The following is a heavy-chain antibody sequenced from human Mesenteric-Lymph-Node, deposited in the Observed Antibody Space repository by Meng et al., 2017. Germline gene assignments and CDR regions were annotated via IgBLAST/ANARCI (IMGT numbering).Heavy chain of an antibody. J-gene: IGHJ1*01. Sequence: GGSLRLSCAASGFTFSSYAMSWVRQAPGKGLVWVSRINSDGSDTSYADSVKGRFTISRDNARNTLYLQMNSLRVEDTAVYYCAKVGYYDSSNYYAYFQHWGQGTLVTVSS. CDR2: INSDGSDT. D-gene: IGHD3-22*01. CDR1: GFTFSSYA. CDR3: AKVGYYDSSNYYAYFQH. V-gene: IGHV3-74*01.